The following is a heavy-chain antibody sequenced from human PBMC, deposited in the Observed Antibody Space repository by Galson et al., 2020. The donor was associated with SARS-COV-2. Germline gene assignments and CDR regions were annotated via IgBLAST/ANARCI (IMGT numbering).Heavy chain of an antibody. D-gene: IGHD1-26*01. CDR1: GFIFSDHY. CDR2: GRPKANSYTT. Sequence: QLGESLKISCAATGFIFSDHYMDWVRQAPGKGLEWVGRGRPKANSYTTEYAASAKGRFSISRDDSKNSLYLQMNSLESEDTAVYYCARVAGWIGSSDGFDIWGQGTMVTVS. CDR3: ARVAGWIGSSDGFDI. J-gene: IGHJ3*02. V-gene: IGHV3-72*01.